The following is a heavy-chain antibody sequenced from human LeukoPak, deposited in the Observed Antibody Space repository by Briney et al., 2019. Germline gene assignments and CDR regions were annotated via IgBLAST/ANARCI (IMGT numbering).Heavy chain of an antibody. J-gene: IGHJ4*02. Sequence: GGSLRLSCAAPGFTFSSYWMHWVRQAPGKGLVWVSRINSDGSSTSYADSVKGRFTISRDNAKNALYLQMNSLRAEDTAVYYCAREGGVVDFDYWGQGTLVTVSS. V-gene: IGHV3-74*01. CDR2: INSDGSST. D-gene: IGHD2-2*01. CDR1: GFTFSSYW. CDR3: AREGGVVDFDY.